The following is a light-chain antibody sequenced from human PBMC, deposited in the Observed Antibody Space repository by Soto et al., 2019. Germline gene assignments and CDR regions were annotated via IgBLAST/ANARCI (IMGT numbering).Light chain of an antibody. CDR3: IAYTSNITYG. CDR1: SSDVGGYNF. Sequence: QSALTQPASVSGSPGQSITISCTGTSSDVGGYNFVSWYQQHPGKAPKLIIYDVINRPSGISNRFSGSKSGNTDSLTISGLQPEEEANYYCIAYTSNITYGFGSVTKLTVL. V-gene: IGLV2-14*03. J-gene: IGLJ1*01. CDR2: DVI.